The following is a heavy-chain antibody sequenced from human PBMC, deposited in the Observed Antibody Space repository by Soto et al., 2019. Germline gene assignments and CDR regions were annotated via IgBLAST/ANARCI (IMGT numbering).Heavy chain of an antibody. V-gene: IGHV1-8*01. CDR1: GYTFTSYD. CDR3: ARGRYYEGSGSYVNWFDP. J-gene: IGHJ5*02. D-gene: IGHD3-10*01. CDR2: MNPNSGNT. Sequence: QVQLVQSGAEVKKPGASVKVSCKASGYTFTSYDINWVRQATGQGLEWMGWMNPNSGNTGYAQKFPGSVTMTSNTSISTAYMELSSLRSEDTAVYYCARGRYYEGSGSYVNWFDPWGQGTLVTVSS.